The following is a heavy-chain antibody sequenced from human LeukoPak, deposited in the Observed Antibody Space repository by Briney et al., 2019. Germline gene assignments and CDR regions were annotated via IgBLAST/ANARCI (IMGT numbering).Heavy chain of an antibody. V-gene: IGHV1-8*03. CDR1: GYTFTSYG. Sequence: ASVKVSCKASGYTFTSYGINWVRQATGQGLEWMGWMNPNSDNTGYAQKFQGRVTITRNTSISTAYMELSSLRSEDTAVYYCARVEGPGTMIVVSDAFDIWGQGTMVTVSS. CDR2: MNPNSDNT. J-gene: IGHJ3*02. CDR3: ARVEGPGTMIVVSDAFDI. D-gene: IGHD3-22*01.